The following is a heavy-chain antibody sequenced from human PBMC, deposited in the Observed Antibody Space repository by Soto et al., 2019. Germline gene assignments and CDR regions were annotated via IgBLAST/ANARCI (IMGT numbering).Heavy chain of an antibody. D-gene: IGHD3-3*01. CDR3: AKDVHDFDY. CDR2: ISYDGSNK. V-gene: IGHV3-30-3*01. CDR1: GFTFSSYA. J-gene: IGHJ4*02. Sequence: AGGSLRLSCAASGFTFSSYAMHWVRQAPGKGLEWVAVISYDGSNKYYADSVKGRFTISRDNSKNTLYLQMNSLRAEDTAVYYCAKDVHDFDYWGQGTLVTVSS.